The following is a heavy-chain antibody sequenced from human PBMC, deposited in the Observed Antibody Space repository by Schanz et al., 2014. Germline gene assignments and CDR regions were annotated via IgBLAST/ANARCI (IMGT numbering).Heavy chain of an antibody. V-gene: IGHV1-18*01. CDR2: ISAYNGNT. J-gene: IGHJ6*02. Sequence: QVQLVQSGAEVKKPGASVKVSCKASGYTFTSYGINWVRQAPGQGLEWMGWISAYNGNTNYAQKLQGRVTMTTDTSTSTAYMELRSLRSDDTAVYYCARVQDDILTGSEYYYGIDVWGQGTTVNVSS. D-gene: IGHD3-9*01. CDR3: ARVQDDILTGSEYYYGIDV. CDR1: GYTFTSYG.